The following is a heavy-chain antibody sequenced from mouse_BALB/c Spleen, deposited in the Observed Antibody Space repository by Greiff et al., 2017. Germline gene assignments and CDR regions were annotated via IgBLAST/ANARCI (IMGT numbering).Heavy chain of an antibody. CDR1: GYSITSDYA. Sequence: EVKVEESGPGLVKPSQSLSLTCTVTGYSITSDYAWNWIRQFPGNKLEWMGYISYSGSTSYNPSLKSRISITRDTSKNQFFLQLNSVTTEDTATYYCAILLRGFAYWGQGTLVTVSA. CDR3: AILLRGFAY. V-gene: IGHV3-2*02. J-gene: IGHJ3*01. CDR2: ISYSGST. D-gene: IGHD1-1*01.